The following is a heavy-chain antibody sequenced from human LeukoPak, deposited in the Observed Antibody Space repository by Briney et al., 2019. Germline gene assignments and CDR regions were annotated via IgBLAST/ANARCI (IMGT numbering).Heavy chain of an antibody. CDR2: INPNSGGT. D-gene: IGHD1-20*01. CDR3: ARYNWNDMGLDY. J-gene: IGHJ4*02. Sequence: ASVKVSCKASGYTFTSYAMNWVRQAPGQGLEWMGWINPNSGGTNYAQKFQGRVTMTRDTSISTAYMELSRLRSDDTAVYYCARYNWNDMGLDYWGQGTLVTVSS. V-gene: IGHV1-2*02. CDR1: GYTFTSYA.